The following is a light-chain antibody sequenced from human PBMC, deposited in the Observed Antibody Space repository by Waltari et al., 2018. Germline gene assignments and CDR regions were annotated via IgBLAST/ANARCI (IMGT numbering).Light chain of an antibody. CDR2: NVD. V-gene: IGLV2-11*01. J-gene: IGLJ2*01. CDR1: ASDVGGYKY. CDR3: CSYAGKYTSV. Sequence: QSALTQPRSVSGSPGHSVTFSCTGTASDVGGYKYVSWYQQHPGKVPKPIIYNVDQRPSGVPVSFSGSKSGNTASLTISGLQAEDEADYYCCSYAGKYTSVFGGGTKLTVL.